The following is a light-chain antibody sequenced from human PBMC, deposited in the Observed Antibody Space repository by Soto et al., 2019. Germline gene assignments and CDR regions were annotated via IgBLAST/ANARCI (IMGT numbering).Light chain of an antibody. V-gene: IGLV2-14*01. Sequence: QSALTQPASVSGSPGQSITITCTGTSSDIGAHNYVSWYQQHPGKAPKLIIYAVNNRPSGVSDRFSGSKSGNTASLTISGLQAEDEADYPCSSYATITTLVVFGGGTKVTFL. CDR2: AVN. CDR1: SSDIGAHNY. J-gene: IGLJ2*01. CDR3: SSYATITTLVV.